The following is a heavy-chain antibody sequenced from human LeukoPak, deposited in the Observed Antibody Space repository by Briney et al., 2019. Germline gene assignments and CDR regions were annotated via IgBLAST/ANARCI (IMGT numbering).Heavy chain of an antibody. Sequence: GGSPRLSCAASGFTFDDYAMHWVRQAPGKGLEWVSLISGDGDSTYYADSVKGRFTISRDNSKNSLYLQMNSLRTEDTALYYCAKDIREIVATAMDYWGQGTLVTVSS. V-gene: IGHV3-43*02. J-gene: IGHJ4*02. D-gene: IGHD5-12*01. CDR2: ISGDGDST. CDR3: AKDIREIVATAMDY. CDR1: GFTFDDYA.